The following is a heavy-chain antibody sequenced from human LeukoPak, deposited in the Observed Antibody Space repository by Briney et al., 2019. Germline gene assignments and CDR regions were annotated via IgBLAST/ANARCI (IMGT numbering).Heavy chain of an antibody. CDR1: GGTFSSYA. CDR3: ARDCIAAAGTLDY. Sequence: SVKVSCKASGGTFSSYAISWVRQAPGQGLEWMGGIIPIFGTANYAQKFQGRVTITTDESTSTAYMELSSLRSEDTAVYYCARDCIAAAGTLDYWGQGTLVTVSS. CDR2: IIPIFGTA. V-gene: IGHV1-69*05. J-gene: IGHJ4*02. D-gene: IGHD6-13*01.